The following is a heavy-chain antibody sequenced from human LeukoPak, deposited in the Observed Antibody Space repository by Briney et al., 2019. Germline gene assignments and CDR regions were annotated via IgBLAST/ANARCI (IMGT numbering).Heavy chain of an antibody. CDR1: GGSISTSSYS. V-gene: IGHV4-39*07. Sequence: SETLSLTCTVSGGSISTSSYSWGWIRQPPGKGLEWIGSIYYSGSTYYNPSLKSRVTISVDTSKNQFSLKLSSVTAADTAVYYCAGGWLPDKNDFWGQGTLVTVSA. J-gene: IGHJ4*02. CDR3: AGGWLPDKNDF. D-gene: IGHD5-24*01. CDR2: IYYSGST.